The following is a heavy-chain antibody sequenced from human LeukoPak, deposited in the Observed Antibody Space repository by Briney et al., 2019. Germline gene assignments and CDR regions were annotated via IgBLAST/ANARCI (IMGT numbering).Heavy chain of an antibody. CDR1: GFTFSSCE. CDR3: ARGAGSSWIRSPRYFDY. D-gene: IGHD6-13*01. V-gene: IGHV3-48*03. Sequence: GGSLRLSCAASGFTFSSCEMNWVRQAPGKGLEWVSYISSSGSTTYYADSVKGRFTISRDNAKNSLYLQMNSLRAEDTAVYYCARGAGSSWIRSPRYFDYWGQGTLVTVSS. J-gene: IGHJ4*02. CDR2: ISSSGSTT.